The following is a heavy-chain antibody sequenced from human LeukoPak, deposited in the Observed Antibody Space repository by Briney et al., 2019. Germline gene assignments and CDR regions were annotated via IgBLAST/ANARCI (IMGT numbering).Heavy chain of an antibody. V-gene: IGHV3-9*01. CDR2: ISWNSGSI. Sequence: GGSLRLSCAASGFTFDDYAMHWVRHAPGKGLEWVSGISWNSGSIDYADSVKGRFTISRDNSKNTLYLQMNSLRAEDTAVYYCATDLELVIYWGQGTLVTVSS. CDR1: GFTFDDYA. CDR3: ATDLELVIY. J-gene: IGHJ4*02. D-gene: IGHD2-21*01.